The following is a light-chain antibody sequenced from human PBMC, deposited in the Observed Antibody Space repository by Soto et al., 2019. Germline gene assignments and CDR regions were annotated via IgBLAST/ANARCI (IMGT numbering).Light chain of an antibody. CDR3: QSYDRSIVV. V-gene: IGLV6-57*04. CDR1: SGSIASNY. Sequence: NFMLTQPHSVSESPGKTVTISCTRSSGSIASNYVQWYQQRPGSAPTTVIYEDNQRPSGVPSRFSGSIDSSSNSASLTISGLKTEDEADYYCQSYDRSIVVFGGVTKLTVL. J-gene: IGLJ2*01. CDR2: EDN.